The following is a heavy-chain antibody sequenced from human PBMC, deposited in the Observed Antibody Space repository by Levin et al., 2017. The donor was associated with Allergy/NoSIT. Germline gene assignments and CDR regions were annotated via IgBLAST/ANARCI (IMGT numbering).Heavy chain of an antibody. CDR1: GFTLSSAW. D-gene: IGHD2-15*01. J-gene: IGHJ4*02. CDR2: IKSKIDGRTT. Sequence: GESLKISCVASGFTLSSAWMTWVRQAPGQGLEWVGRIKSKIDGRTTDYAAPVEGRFTISRDDSKNTMYLQMNSLKIEDTAVYYCATNQAVVTPDYWGQGALVTVSA. V-gene: IGHV3-15*01. CDR3: ATNQAVVTPDY.